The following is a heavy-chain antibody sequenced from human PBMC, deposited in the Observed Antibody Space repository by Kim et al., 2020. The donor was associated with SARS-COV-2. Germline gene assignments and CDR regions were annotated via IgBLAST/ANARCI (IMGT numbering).Heavy chain of an antibody. CDR2: ISGSGGST. CDR1: GFTFSSYA. J-gene: IGHJ3*02. V-gene: IGHV3-23*01. Sequence: GGSLRLSCAASGFTFSSYAMSWVRQAPGKGLEWVSAISGSGGSTYYADSVKGRFTISRDNSKNTLYLQMNSLRAEDTAVYYCAKFRGHCTNGVCYREGGAFDIWGQGTMVTVSS. CDR3: AKFRGHCTNGVCYREGGAFDI. D-gene: IGHD2-8*01.